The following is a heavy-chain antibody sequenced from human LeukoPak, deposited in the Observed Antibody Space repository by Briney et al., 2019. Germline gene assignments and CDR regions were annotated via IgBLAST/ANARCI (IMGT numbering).Heavy chain of an antibody. CDR2: IYSGGNT. CDR1: GFTVSSNS. J-gene: IGHJ4*02. Sequence: QPGGSLRLSCTVSGFTVSSNSMSWVRQAPGKGLEWVSFIYSGGNTHYSDSVKGRFTISRDNSKNTLYLQMNSLRAEDTAVYYCAKEDKGDYYDSSGYYYRGFDYWGQGTLVTVSS. V-gene: IGHV3-53*05. D-gene: IGHD3-22*01. CDR3: AKEDKGDYYDSSGYYYRGFDY.